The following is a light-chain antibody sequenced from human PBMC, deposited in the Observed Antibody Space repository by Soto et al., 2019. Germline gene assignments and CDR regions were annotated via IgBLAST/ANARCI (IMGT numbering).Light chain of an antibody. CDR3: QQYYNWPT. J-gene: IGKJ4*01. CDR2: GAS. Sequence: EIVMTQSPATLSVSPGERATLSCRASQSVSGKLAWYQQKPGQAPRLLIYGASTRATGIPARFSGSGSETEFTLTISSLQSEDFAVYYCQQYYNWPTFGGGTKVDIK. V-gene: IGKV3-15*01. CDR1: QSVSGK.